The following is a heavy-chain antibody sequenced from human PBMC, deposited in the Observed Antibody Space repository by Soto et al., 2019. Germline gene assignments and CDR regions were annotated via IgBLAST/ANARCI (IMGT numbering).Heavy chain of an antibody. J-gene: IGHJ3*01. CDR1: GASISNTGFY. CDR3: AITTGSRSLDV. Sequence: QVQVQESGPGLVKPSETLSLTATVSGASISNTGFYWNWIRQPPGKGLVWIGYIYSSGSTTYNFSRKSRVTISLDTSKNQVSLNLTSVTAADTAIYYCAITTGSRSLDVWGHGTTVSVSS. D-gene: IGHD3-9*01. V-gene: IGHV4-61*08. CDR2: IYSSGST.